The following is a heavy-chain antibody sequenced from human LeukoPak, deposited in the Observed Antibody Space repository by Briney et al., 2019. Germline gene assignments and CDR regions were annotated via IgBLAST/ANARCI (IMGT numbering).Heavy chain of an antibody. V-gene: IGHV1-2*02. J-gene: IGHJ4*02. CDR2: INPNSGGT. D-gene: IGHD3-3*01. CDR1: GYTFTGYY. CDR3: ARESGITIFGDY. Sequence: GASVKVSCKASGYTFTGYYMHWVRQAPGQGLEWMGWINPNSGGTNYAQKFQGRVTMTKDTSISTAYMELSRLRSNDTAVYYCARESGITIFGDYWGQGTLVTVSS.